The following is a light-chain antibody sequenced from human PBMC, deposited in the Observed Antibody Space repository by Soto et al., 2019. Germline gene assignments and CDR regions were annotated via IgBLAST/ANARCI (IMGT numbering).Light chain of an antibody. CDR1: QRISTY. V-gene: IGKV1-39*01. Sequence: DIQMTQSKSSLSASVGDRVTIPCRASQRISTYLNWYQQKPGKAPKLLIYAASSLQSGVPSRFSGSGSGTDFTLTISSLQPEDFATYYCQQLNSYPQITFGQGTRLEIK. J-gene: IGKJ5*01. CDR3: QQLNSYPQIT. CDR2: AAS.